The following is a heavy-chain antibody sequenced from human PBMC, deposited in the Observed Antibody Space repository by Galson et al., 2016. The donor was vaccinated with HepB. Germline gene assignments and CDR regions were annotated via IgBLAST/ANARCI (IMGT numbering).Heavy chain of an antibody. V-gene: IGHV1-18*01. CDR1: GYMFTSYG. J-gene: IGHJ3*02. Sequence: SVKVSCKASGYMFTSYGISWVRQAPGQGLEWVGWISVSNGDTNYAQKFQGRVTMTTDTSTNTAYMELTSLRSDDTAVYYCARDQYYELSMGYRRAQSSDIWGQGTMVTVSS. D-gene: IGHD3-3*01. CDR3: ARDQYYELSMGYRRAQSSDI. CDR2: ISVSNGDT.